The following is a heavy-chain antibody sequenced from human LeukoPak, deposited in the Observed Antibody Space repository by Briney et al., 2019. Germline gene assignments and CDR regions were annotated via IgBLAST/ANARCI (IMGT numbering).Heavy chain of an antibody. D-gene: IGHD5-24*01. V-gene: IGHV3-33*01. CDR3: ARALMATGSDY. CDR2: IWYDGSNK. Sequence: PGGSLRLSCAASGFTFSSYGMHWVRQAPGKGLEWVAVIWYDGSNKYYADSVKGRFTISRDNSKSTLYLQMNSLRAEDTAVYYCARALMATGSDYWGQGTLVTVSS. CDR1: GFTFSSYG. J-gene: IGHJ4*02.